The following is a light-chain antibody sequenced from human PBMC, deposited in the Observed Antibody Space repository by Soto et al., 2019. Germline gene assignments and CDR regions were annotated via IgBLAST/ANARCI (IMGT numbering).Light chain of an antibody. CDR3: QQLNSYPLT. V-gene: IGKV1-9*01. CDR1: QGISSY. J-gene: IGKJ4*01. CDR2: AAS. Sequence: IQLTQSPSSLSASVGDRVTITCRASQGISSYLAWYQQKPGKAPKLLIYAASTLQSGVPSRFSGSGSGTDFTLIISSPQPEDFATYYCQQLNSYPLTFGGGTKVDIK.